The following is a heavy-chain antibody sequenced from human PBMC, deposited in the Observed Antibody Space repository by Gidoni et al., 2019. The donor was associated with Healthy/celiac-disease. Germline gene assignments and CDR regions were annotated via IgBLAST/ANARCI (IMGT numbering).Heavy chain of an antibody. CDR3: AGSIAAAGDRDY. CDR2: NHRGGSN. D-gene: IGHD6-13*01. J-gene: IGHJ4*02. Sequence: QMQLQYSGPGLVKPAGPLSLTCAVSGGSISSSNWWSCGRQPAGKGLEWSGKNHRGGSNNNNPPLKSRVTIAEDKSKNQFSQKLSSVTAADAAVYCCAGSIAAAGDRDYWGQGTLVTVSS. CDR1: GGSISSSNW. V-gene: IGHV4-4*01.